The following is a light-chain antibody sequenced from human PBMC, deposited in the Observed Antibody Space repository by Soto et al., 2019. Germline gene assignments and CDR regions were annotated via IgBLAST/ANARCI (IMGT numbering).Light chain of an antibody. J-gene: IGKJ4*01. V-gene: IGKV3-11*01. CDR1: QSVASR. CDR2: GAS. Sequence: EVVLTQSPATLSLSPGERATLSCRASQSVASRLAWYQQKPGQTPRLLIFGASDRATGIPARFSGSGSGTDFTLTISSLEPEDFPVYYCQQRHIWPRTFGGGTKVDIK. CDR3: QQRHIWPRT.